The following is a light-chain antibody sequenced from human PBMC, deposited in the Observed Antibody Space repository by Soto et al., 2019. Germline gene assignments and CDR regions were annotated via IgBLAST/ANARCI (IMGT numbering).Light chain of an antibody. CDR3: QQLNAYQLA. CDR1: QGMSTY. CDR2: SAS. V-gene: IGKV1-9*01. Sequence: DIQLTQSPSFLYASVGDTVTITCRASQGMSTYLAWYQQKPGKVPKLLIRSASTLQSWVPPRFSGGGSGTEFTLTISTLQPDDSGIYYWQQLNAYQLAFVGGTNVEIK. J-gene: IGKJ4*01.